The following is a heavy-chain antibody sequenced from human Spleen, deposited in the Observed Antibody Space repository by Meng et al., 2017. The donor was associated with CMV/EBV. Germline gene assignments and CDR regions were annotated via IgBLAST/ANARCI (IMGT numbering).Heavy chain of an antibody. CDR3: ARVRVLTGDPLFDY. Sequence: GESLKISCAASGFTFSSYSMNWVRQVPGKGLEWVSSISSGSSYIYYADSMKGRFTISRDNAKNSLYLQMNSLRVEDTVVYYCARVRVLTGDPLFDYWGQGTLVTVSS. J-gene: IGHJ4*02. CDR1: GFTFSSYS. CDR2: ISSGSSYI. V-gene: IGHV3-21*01. D-gene: IGHD7-27*01.